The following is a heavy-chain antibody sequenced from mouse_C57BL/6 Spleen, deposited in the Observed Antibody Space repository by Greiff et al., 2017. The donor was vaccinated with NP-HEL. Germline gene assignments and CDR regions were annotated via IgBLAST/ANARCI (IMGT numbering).Heavy chain of an antibody. J-gene: IGHJ3*01. CDR3: ARGGGYYWFAY. D-gene: IGHD2-3*01. V-gene: IGHV1-54*01. Sequence: QVQLQQSGAELVRPGTSVKVSCKASGYAFTNYLIEWVKQRPGQGLEWIGVINPGSGGTNYNEKFKGKATLTADKSSSTAYMPLSSLTSEGSAVYFCARGGGYYWFAYWGQGTLVTVSA. CDR2: INPGSGGT. CDR1: GYAFTNYL.